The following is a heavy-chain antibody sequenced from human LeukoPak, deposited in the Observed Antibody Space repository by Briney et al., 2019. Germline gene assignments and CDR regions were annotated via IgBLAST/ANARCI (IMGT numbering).Heavy chain of an antibody. CDR1: GYTFTGYY. CDR2: INPNSGGT. J-gene: IGHJ4*02. V-gene: IGHV1-2*02. Sequence: GASVQVSCKASGYTFTGYYMHWVRQAPGQGLEWMGWINPNSGGTNYAQKFQGRATMTRDTSISTAYMELSRLRSDDTAVYYCARDYGLRLGELSRFDYWGQGTLVTVSS. D-gene: IGHD3-16*02. CDR3: ARDYGLRLGELSRFDY.